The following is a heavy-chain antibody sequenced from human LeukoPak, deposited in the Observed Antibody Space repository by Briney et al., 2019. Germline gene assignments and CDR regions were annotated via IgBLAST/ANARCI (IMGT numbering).Heavy chain of an antibody. Sequence: ASVKVSCKASGYTFTGYYMHWVRQAPGQGLEWMGWINPNSGGTNYAQKFQGRVTMTRDTSISTAYMELSRLRSDDTVVYYCARGPEYGDFWSGYPHWFDPWGQGTLVTVSS. CDR3: ARGPEYGDFWSGYPHWFDP. D-gene: IGHD3-3*01. V-gene: IGHV1-2*02. J-gene: IGHJ5*02. CDR1: GYTFTGYY. CDR2: INPNSGGT.